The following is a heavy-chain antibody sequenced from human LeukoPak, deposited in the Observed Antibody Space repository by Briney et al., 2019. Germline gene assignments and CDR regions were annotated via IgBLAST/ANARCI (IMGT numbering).Heavy chain of an antibody. Sequence: GGSLRLSCAASGFTFSSYAMSWVRQAPGKGLEWVSVISAGGDITYYADSVRGRFTISRDNSKNTVYLQMNSLRAEDTAVYYCAKDSYCSGGRCYGGFDYWGQGALVTVSP. V-gene: IGHV3-23*01. CDR1: GFTFSSYA. J-gene: IGHJ4*02. CDR2: ISAGGDIT. CDR3: AKDSYCSGGRCYGGFDY. D-gene: IGHD2-15*01.